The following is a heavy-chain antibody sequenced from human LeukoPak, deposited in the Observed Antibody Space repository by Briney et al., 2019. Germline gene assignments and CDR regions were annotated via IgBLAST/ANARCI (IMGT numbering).Heavy chain of an antibody. D-gene: IGHD3-10*01. V-gene: IGHV3-30*02. CDR2: IRYDGSNK. Sequence: GGSLRLSCAASGFTFSSYGMYWVRQAPGKGLEWVAFIRYDGSNKYYADSVKGRFTISRDNSKNTLYLQMNSLRAEDTAVYYCAKDKGSGSLPLYYFDYWGQGTLVTVSS. CDR3: AKDKGSGSLPLYYFDY. CDR1: GFTFSSYG. J-gene: IGHJ4*02.